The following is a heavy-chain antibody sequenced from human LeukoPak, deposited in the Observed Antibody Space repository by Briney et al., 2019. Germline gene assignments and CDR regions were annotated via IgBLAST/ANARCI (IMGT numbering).Heavy chain of an antibody. CDR3: ARGVTMIRGVIEGYFDY. J-gene: IGHJ4*02. CDR1: GYTFTSYA. V-gene: IGHV1-2*04. CDR2: INPNSGGT. D-gene: IGHD3-10*01. Sequence: ASVKVSCKASGYTFTSYAMNWVRQAPGQGLEWMGWINPNSGGTNYAQKFQGWVTMTRDTSISTAYMELSSLRSEDTAVYYCARGVTMIRGVIEGYFDYWGQGTLVTVSS.